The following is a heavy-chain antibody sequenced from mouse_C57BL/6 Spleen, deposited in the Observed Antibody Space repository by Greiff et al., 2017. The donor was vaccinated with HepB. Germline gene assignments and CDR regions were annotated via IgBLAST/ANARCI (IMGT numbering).Heavy chain of an antibody. J-gene: IGHJ3*01. CDR1: GYAFTNYL. CDR3: ARDGLWGLAY. Sequence: VQLQQSGAELVRPGTSVKVSCKASGYAFTNYLIEWVKQRPGQGLEWIGVINPGSGGTNYNEKFKGKATLTADKSSSTAYMQLSSLTSEDSAVYFCARDGLWGLAYWGQGALVTVSA. CDR2: INPGSGGT. V-gene: IGHV1-54*01. D-gene: IGHD1-1*02.